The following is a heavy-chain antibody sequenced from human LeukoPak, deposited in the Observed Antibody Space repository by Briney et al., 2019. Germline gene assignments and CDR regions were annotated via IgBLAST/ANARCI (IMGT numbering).Heavy chain of an antibody. V-gene: IGHV4-38-2*02. J-gene: IGHJ4*02. CDR2: IYHSGST. D-gene: IGHD6-19*01. CDR1: SYSISSGYY. CDR3: ARGVAGPLDY. Sequence: PSETLSLTCTVSSYSISSGYYWGWIRQPPGKGLEWIGSIYHSGSTYYNPSLKSRVTISVDTSKNQFSLKLSSVTTADTAVYYCARGVAGPLDYWGQGTLVTVSS.